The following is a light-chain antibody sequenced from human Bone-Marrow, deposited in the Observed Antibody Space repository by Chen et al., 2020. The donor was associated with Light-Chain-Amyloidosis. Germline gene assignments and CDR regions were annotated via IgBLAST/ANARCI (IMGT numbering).Light chain of an antibody. J-gene: IGLJ2*01. CDR2: SNN. Sequence: QSVLTQPPSASGTPGQRVTISCSGSSSNIGSNTVNWYQQLPGTAPQLLSYSNNQRPSGVPDRVSGSTSGTSASLASSGLQSEDEADYYCAAWDDSLNGPVFGGGTKLTVL. CDR1: SSNIGSNT. V-gene: IGLV1-44*01. CDR3: AAWDDSLNGPV.